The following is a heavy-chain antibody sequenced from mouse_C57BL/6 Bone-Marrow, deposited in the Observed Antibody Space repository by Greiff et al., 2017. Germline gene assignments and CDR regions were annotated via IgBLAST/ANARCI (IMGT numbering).Heavy chain of an antibody. CDR3: ARSPLYYYGSSYFDV. Sequence: VQLQQPGAELVKPGASVKMSCKASGYTFTSYWITWVKQRPGQGLEWIGDIYPGSGSTNYNDKFKSKATLTVDTSSSTAYMQLSSLTSEDSAVYYGARSPLYYYGSSYFDVWGTGTTVTVSS. D-gene: IGHD1-1*01. V-gene: IGHV1-55*01. J-gene: IGHJ1*03. CDR2: IYPGSGST. CDR1: GYTFTSYW.